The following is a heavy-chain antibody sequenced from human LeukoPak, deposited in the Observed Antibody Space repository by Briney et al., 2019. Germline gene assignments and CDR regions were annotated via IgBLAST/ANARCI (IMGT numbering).Heavy chain of an antibody. V-gene: IGHV3-74*01. CDR2: INSDGSST. J-gene: IGHJ4*02. D-gene: IGHD3-9*01. CDR1: GFTFSSYW. CDR3: ARDQGGILTGYYTEFDY. Sequence: GGSLRLSCAASGFTFSSYWMHWVRQAPGKGLVWVSRINSDGSSTSYADSVKGRFTISRDNAKNTLYLQMNSLRAEDTAVYYCARDQGGILTGYYTEFDYWGQGTLVTVSS.